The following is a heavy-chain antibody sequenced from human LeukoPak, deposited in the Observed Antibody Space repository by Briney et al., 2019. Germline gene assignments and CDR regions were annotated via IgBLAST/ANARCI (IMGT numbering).Heavy chain of an antibody. CDR3: AIDTAMVRRTDY. V-gene: IGHV1-2*06. CDR1: GYTFTGYC. J-gene: IGHJ4*02. CDR2: INPNSGGT. D-gene: IGHD5-18*01. Sequence: ASVKVSCKASGYTFTGYCMHWVRQAPGQGLEWMGRINPNSGGTNYEQKFQGRVTMTRDTSISTAYMELSRLRSDDTAVYYCAIDTAMVRRTDYWGQGTLVTVSS.